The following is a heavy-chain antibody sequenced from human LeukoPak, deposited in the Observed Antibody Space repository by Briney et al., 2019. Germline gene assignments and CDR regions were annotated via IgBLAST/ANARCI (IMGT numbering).Heavy chain of an antibody. D-gene: IGHD6-13*01. CDR1: GGSISSSSYY. Sequence: PSETLSLTCTVSGGSISSSSYYWGWIRQPPGKGLEWIGSIYYSGSTYQNPSLKSRVTISVDTSKNQFSLKLSSVTAADTAVYYCARHAPLLGSPSSSWYVRTYYYYYMDVWGKGTTVTISS. CDR3: ARHAPLLGSPSSSWYVRTYYYYYMDV. CDR2: IYYSGST. V-gene: IGHV4-39*01. J-gene: IGHJ6*03.